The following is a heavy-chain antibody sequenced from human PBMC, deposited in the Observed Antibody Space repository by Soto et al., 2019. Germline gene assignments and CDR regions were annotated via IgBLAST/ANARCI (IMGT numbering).Heavy chain of an antibody. Sequence: HPGGSLRLSCSASGFIFSRYAMHWVRQAPGKGLESVSAISNNGGNTYYADSVKGRFTISRDNSKNTLYLQMSSLRDEDTAVYYCVKGVSDFRDDTFDIWGQGTMVTVSS. J-gene: IGHJ3*02. D-gene: IGHD3-3*01. CDR1: GFIFSRYA. CDR3: VKGVSDFRDDTFDI. V-gene: IGHV3-64D*06. CDR2: ISNNGGNT.